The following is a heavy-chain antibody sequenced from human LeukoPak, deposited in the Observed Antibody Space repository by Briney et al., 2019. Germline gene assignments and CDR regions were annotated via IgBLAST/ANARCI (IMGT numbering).Heavy chain of an antibody. D-gene: IGHD3-22*01. V-gene: IGHV3-74*01. CDR3: AKQRAYATMTHFDY. CDR1: GFTFSTSW. Sequence: GGSLRLSCAASGFTFSTSWMHWVRQAPGKGLVWVSRINSDGNTRNYADSVKGRFTISRDNAKNTLYLQMNSLRAEDTAVYYCAKQRAYATMTHFDYWGQGTLVTVSS. J-gene: IGHJ4*02. CDR2: INSDGNTR.